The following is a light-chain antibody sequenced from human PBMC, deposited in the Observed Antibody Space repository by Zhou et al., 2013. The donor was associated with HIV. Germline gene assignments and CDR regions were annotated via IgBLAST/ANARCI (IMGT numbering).Light chain of an antibody. CDR2: AAS. Sequence: DIQLTQSPSFLSASVGDRVTITCRASQAISSHLTWYQQRPGKAPKLLIYAASTLQSGVPLRFSGSGSGTEFTLTISSLQPEDFATYYCLQHNSYPRTFGQGTKVKVK. CDR3: LQHNSYPRT. V-gene: IGKV1-9*01. J-gene: IGKJ1*01. CDR1: QAISSH.